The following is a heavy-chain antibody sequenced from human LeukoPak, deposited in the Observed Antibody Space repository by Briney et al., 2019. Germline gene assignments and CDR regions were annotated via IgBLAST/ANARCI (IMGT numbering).Heavy chain of an antibody. J-gene: IGHJ3*02. Sequence: PGGSLRLSCAASGFTFSSYWMSWVRQAPGKGLEWVANIKQDGSEKYYVDSVKGRFTISRDNAKNSLYLQMNSLRAEDTAVYYCARDTHDYSNYNDAFDIWGQGTMVTVSS. D-gene: IGHD4-11*01. V-gene: IGHV3-7*01. CDR1: GFTFSSYW. CDR2: IKQDGSEK. CDR3: ARDTHDYSNYNDAFDI.